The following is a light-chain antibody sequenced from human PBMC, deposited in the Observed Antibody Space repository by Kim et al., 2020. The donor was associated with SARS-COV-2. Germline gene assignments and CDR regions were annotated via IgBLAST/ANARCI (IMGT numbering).Light chain of an antibody. CDR3: QVWISGIAHPGV. CDR2: YSK. J-gene: IGLJ3*02. Sequence: SYELTQPPSLSAAPGQTATITCGGDNIRGRSVHWYQQKPGQAPLLVMYYSKDRPSGIPERFSGSSFGDTATLTISRVEAGDEADYYCQVWISGIAHPGVFGGGTQLTVL. V-gene: IGLV3-21*04. CDR1: NIRGRS.